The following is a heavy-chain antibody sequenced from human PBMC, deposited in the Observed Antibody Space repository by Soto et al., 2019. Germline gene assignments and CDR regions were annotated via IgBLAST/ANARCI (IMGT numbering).Heavy chain of an antibody. J-gene: IGHJ6*02. CDR3: ASSTVSDYYYYYGMDV. V-gene: IGHV3-21*01. Sequence: EVQLVESGGGLVKPGGSLRLSCAASGFTFSSYSMNWVRQAPGKGLEWVSSISSSSSYIYYADSVKGRFTISRDNAKNSLYLQMNSLRAEDTAVYYCASSTVSDYYYYYGMDVWGQGTTVTVSS. CDR1: GFTFSSYS. CDR2: ISSSSSYI.